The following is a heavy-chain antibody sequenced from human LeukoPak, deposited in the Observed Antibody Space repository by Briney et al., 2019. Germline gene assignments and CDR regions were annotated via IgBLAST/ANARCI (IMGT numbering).Heavy chain of an antibody. CDR3: ARDNSVGDIAWWFDP. J-gene: IGHJ5*01. Sequence: ASVKVSCKASGYTFANNWMHWVRQAPGQGLEWVGLINPTGTWTLYAQNFQGRITLTREMSTTTDYMELSSLTSEDTAVYYCARDNSVGDIAWWFDPWGQGTLVTVSS. D-gene: IGHD2-15*01. CDR1: GYTFANNW. CDR2: INPTGTWT. V-gene: IGHV1-46*01.